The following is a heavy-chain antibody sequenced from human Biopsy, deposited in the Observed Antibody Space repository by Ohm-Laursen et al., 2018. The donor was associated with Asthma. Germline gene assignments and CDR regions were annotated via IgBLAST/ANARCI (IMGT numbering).Heavy chain of an antibody. CDR2: INPNSGGT. CDR3: ARTYYDFLTGQVKDVFGV. Sequence: ASVKVSCKASGYTFIGCHIHWTRQAPGQGLEWMGRINPNSGGTNYAQKFQGRVTMTRDTSISTAYMELRSLRSEDTATYYCARTYYDFLTGQVKDVFGVWGQGTMVTVSS. CDR1: GYTFIGCH. J-gene: IGHJ3*01. V-gene: IGHV1-2*06. D-gene: IGHD3-9*01.